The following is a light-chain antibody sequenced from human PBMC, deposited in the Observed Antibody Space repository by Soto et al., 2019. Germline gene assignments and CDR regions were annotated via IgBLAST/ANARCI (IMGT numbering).Light chain of an antibody. CDR1: SSDVADYNY. CDR3: SSYTTSSTLVV. CDR2: EVS. V-gene: IGLV2-14*01. J-gene: IGLJ2*01. Sequence: QSVLTQPASVSGSPGQSITISCTGTSSDVADYNYVSWYQQHPGKPPKLVSYEVSGRPSGISNRFSGSKSGNTASLTISGLQAEDEADYYCSSYTTSSTLVVFGGGTKVTVL.